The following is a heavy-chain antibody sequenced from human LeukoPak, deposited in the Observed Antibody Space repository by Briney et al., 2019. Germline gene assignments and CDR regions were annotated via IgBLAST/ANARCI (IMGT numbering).Heavy chain of an antibody. CDR3: ARDPPPVDYYGSGSYYGY. Sequence: PSQTLSLTCTVSGGSISSGDYYWSWIRQPPGKGLEWIGYIYYSGSTYYNPPLKSRVTISVDTSKNQFSLKLSSVTAADTAVYYCARDPPPVDYYGSGSYYGYWGQGTLVTVSS. CDR2: IYYSGST. J-gene: IGHJ4*02. V-gene: IGHV4-30-4*01. D-gene: IGHD3-10*01. CDR1: GGSISSGDYY.